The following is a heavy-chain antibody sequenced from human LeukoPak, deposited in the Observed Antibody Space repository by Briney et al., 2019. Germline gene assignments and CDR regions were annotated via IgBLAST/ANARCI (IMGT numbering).Heavy chain of an antibody. CDR3: ARSSGGNIIGYNWFDP. Sequence: SVKVSCKASGGTFSSYAISWVRQAPGQGLEWMGGIIPIFGTANYAQKFQGRVTITAGESTSTAYMELSSLRSEDTAVYYCARSSGGNIIGYNWFDPWGQGTLVTVSS. D-gene: IGHD4-23*01. CDR2: IIPIFGTA. V-gene: IGHV1-69*13. CDR1: GGTFSSYA. J-gene: IGHJ5*02.